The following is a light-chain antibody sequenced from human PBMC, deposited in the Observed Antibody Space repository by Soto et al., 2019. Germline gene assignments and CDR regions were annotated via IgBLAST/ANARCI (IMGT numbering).Light chain of an antibody. CDR2: RDN. CDR3: ATWDDSLGGPV. V-gene: IGLV1-47*01. Sequence: QSVLTQTPSVSGTPGQRVNISCSGSSSNIGRNYVYWYHQFPGMAPKLLIYRDNERPSGVSDRFSGSKSATSASLAISGLRSGDEADYHCATWDDSLGGPVFGGGTKLTVL. CDR1: SSNIGRNY. J-gene: IGLJ2*01.